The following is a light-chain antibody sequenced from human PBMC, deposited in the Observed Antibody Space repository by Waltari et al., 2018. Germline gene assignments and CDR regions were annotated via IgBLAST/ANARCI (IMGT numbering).Light chain of an antibody. CDR3: CSYAGGSAFV. J-gene: IGLJ1*01. CDR2: GVS. Sequence: QSALTQPASVSGSPGQSITIPCTGTSSHVGRYNLVSWYQPRPGKAPKLIIYGVSKRPSGVSNRFSGSKSGNTASLTISGLRTEDEADYYCCSYAGGSAFVFGTGTKITVL. V-gene: IGLV2-23*02. CDR1: SSHVGRYNL.